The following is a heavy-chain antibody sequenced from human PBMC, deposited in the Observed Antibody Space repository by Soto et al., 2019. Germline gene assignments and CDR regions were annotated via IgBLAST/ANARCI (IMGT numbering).Heavy chain of an antibody. V-gene: IGHV4-34*01. Sequence: SETLSLTCAVYGGSFSGYYWSWIRQPPGKGLEWIGEINHSGSTNYNPSLKSRVTISVDTSKNQFSLKLSSVTAADTAVYYCARGGVCSGGSCYWDFDYWGQGTLVTVSS. CDR2: INHSGST. CDR3: ARGGVCSGGSCYWDFDY. J-gene: IGHJ4*02. CDR1: GGSFSGYY. D-gene: IGHD2-15*01.